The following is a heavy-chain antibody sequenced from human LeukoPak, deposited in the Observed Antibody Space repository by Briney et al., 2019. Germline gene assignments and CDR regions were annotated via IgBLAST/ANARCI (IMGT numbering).Heavy chain of an antibody. CDR1: GGSISTYY. D-gene: IGHD1-26*01. CDR3: ARGINVGATSY. V-gene: IGHV4-59*01. J-gene: IGHJ4*02. Sequence: KPSETLSLTCTVSGGSISTYYWSWVRQSPGKGLEWIGCVQYSGNTKYNPLFKSRVTISVDTSKNQFSLRLSSVTTADTAMYFCARGINVGATSYWDQGTLVTVSA. CDR2: VQYSGNT.